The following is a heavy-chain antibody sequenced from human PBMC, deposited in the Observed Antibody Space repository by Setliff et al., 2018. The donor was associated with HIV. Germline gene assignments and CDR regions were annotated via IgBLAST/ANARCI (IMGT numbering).Heavy chain of an antibody. V-gene: IGHV1-3*04. CDR2: IDTDNGYR. CDR1: GYTFSEYA. D-gene: IGHD2-2*01. J-gene: IGHJ4*02. CDR3: ARWCAAAGCYPAIYHFDS. Sequence: ASVKVSCKDSGYTFSEYAIHWVRQAPGQRLEWMGRIDTDNGYRRYSPKLQGRVTITKDTSANTAYMELRGLRSEDTAVYSCARWCAAAGCYPAIYHFDSWGQGTLVTVSS.